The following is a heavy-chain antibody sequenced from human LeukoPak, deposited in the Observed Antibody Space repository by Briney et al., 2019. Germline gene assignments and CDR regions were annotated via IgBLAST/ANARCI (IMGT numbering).Heavy chain of an antibody. CDR1: GGSIKTYY. D-gene: IGHD3-10*01. V-gene: IGHV4-59*01. J-gene: IGHJ4*02. CDR2: IYYSGSA. CDR3: ARSYGSGNYFDY. Sequence: SETLSLTCTVSGGSIKTYYWSWIRQPPGKGLEWIGYIYYSGSAKYNPSLKSRVTISVDTSKNQFSLKLSSVTAADTAVYYCARSYGSGNYFDYWGQGTLVTVSS.